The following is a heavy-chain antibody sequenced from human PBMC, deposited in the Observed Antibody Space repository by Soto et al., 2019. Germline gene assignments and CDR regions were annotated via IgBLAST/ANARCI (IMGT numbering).Heavy chain of an antibody. CDR3: ARHRGSRYYYYGMDV. D-gene: IGHD3-10*01. CDR2: IDPSDSYT. V-gene: IGHV5-10-1*01. CDR1: GYSFTSYW. J-gene: IGHJ6*02. Sequence: GESLKISCKGSGYSFTSYWISWVRQMPGKGLEWMGRIDPSDSYTNYSPSFQGHVTISADKSISTAYLQWSSLKASDTAMYYCARHRGSRYYYYGMDVWGQGTTVTVSS.